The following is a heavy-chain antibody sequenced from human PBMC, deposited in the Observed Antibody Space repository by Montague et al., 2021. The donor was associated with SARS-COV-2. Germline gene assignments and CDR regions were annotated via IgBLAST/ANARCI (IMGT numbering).Heavy chain of an antibody. Sequence: SLRLSCAASGFIFGDYWMSWVRQAPGKGLEWIGEIYHSGSTNNNPSLKSRVTISVDKSKNQFSLKLSSVTAADTAVYYCASRGAVAGKVYFQHWGQGTLVTVSS. CDR1: GFIFGDYW. V-gene: IGHV4-4*02. D-gene: IGHD6-19*01. CDR2: IYHSGST. CDR3: ASRGAVAGKVYFQH. J-gene: IGHJ1*01.